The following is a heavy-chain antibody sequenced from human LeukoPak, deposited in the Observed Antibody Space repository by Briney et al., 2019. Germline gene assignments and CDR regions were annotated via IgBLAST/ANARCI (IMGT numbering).Heavy chain of an antibody. D-gene: IGHD6-25*01. CDR2: ISSSTYYI. CDR1: GFTFRTYA. V-gene: IGHV3-21*01. Sequence: KAGGSLRLSCAASGFTFRTYAMNWVRQAPGKGLEWVPSISSSTYYIYYADSVKGRFTLSRDNAKNSLYLQMNSLRADDSAVYYCVRIRAAAAEGAFDIWGQGTMVAVSS. J-gene: IGHJ3*02. CDR3: VRIRAAAAEGAFDI.